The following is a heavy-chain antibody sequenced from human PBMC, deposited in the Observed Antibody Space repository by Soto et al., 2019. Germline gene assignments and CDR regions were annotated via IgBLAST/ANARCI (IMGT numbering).Heavy chain of an antibody. J-gene: IGHJ6*02. D-gene: IGHD3-9*01. CDR1: GYTFTSYA. V-gene: IGHV1-3*01. CDR2: INAGNGNT. Sequence: ASVKVSCKASGYTFTSYAMHWVRQAPGQRLEWMGWINAGNGNTKYSQKFQGRVTITRDTSASTAYMELSSLRSEDTAVYYCARDPRYDILTGYYLTYYGMDVWGQGTTVTVSS. CDR3: ARDPRYDILTGYYLTYYGMDV.